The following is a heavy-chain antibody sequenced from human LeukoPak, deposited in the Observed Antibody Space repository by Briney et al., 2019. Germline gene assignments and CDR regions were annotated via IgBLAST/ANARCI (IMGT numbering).Heavy chain of an antibody. J-gene: IGHJ3*02. D-gene: IGHD3-22*01. CDR1: GYTFTSYA. CDR3: ARDIRPFTMIVRDPQRAFDI. CDR2: INAGNGNT. V-gene: IGHV1-3*01. Sequence: ASVKVPCKASGYTFTSYAMHWVRQAPGQRLEWMGWINAGNGNTKYSQKFQGRVTITRDTSASTAYMELSSLRSEDTAVYYCARDIRPFTMIVRDPQRAFDIWGQGTMVTVSS.